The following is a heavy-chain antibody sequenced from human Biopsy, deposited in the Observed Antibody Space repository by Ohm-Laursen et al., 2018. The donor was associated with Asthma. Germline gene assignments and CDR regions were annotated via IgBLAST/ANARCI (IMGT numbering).Heavy chain of an antibody. D-gene: IGHD3-3*01. CDR2: ISYDGSNK. CDR3: AKDTEGRYDFWSGLSYNYYGMDV. J-gene: IGHJ6*02. V-gene: IGHV3-30*18. Sequence: SLRLSCTASGFTFSSYGMYWVRQAPGKGLEWVAAISYDGSNKYYADSVKGRFTISRDNSKNTLYLQMNSLRAEDTAVYYCAKDTEGRYDFWSGLSYNYYGMDVWGQGTTVTVSS. CDR1: GFTFSSYG.